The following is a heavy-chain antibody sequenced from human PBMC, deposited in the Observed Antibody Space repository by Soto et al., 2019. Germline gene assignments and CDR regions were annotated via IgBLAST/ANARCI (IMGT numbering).Heavy chain of an antibody. CDR1: GFTFSVYY. V-gene: IGHV3-11*01. D-gene: IGHD3-3*01. Sequence: QVQLVESGGGLVKPGGSLRLSCAASGFTFSVYYMSWIRQAPGKGLEWVSYISSSGSTIYYADSVKGRFTISRDNAKNSLYLQMNSLRAEDTAVYYCARANYDFWSGYYGRINYFDYWGQGTLVTVSS. CDR2: ISSSGSTI. CDR3: ARANYDFWSGYYGRINYFDY. J-gene: IGHJ4*02.